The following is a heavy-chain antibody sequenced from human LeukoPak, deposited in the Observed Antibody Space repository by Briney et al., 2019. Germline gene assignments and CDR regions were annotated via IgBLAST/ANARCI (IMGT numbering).Heavy chain of an antibody. Sequence: ASVKVSCKASGYTFTSYYMHWVRQAPGQGLEWMGWINPNSGGTNYAQKFQGRVTMTRDTSISTAYMELSRLRSDDTAVYYCARGLGYCTNGVCYDFYFDYWGQGTLVTVSS. CDR3: ARGLGYCTNGVCYDFYFDY. V-gene: IGHV1-2*02. J-gene: IGHJ4*02. CDR1: GYTFTSYY. CDR2: INPNSGGT. D-gene: IGHD2-8*01.